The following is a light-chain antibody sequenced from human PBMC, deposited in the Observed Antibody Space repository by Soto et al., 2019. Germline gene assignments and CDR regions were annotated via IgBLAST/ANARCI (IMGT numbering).Light chain of an antibody. CDR1: QGISNY. CDR2: AAS. CDR3: QKYNR. Sequence: DIPMTQSPSSLSASVGDRVTITCRASQGISNYLAWYQQKPGKVPKLLIYAASTLQSGVPSRFSGSGSGTDFTLTISSLQPEDVATYYCQKYNRFGGGTKVEIK. J-gene: IGKJ4*01. V-gene: IGKV1-27*01.